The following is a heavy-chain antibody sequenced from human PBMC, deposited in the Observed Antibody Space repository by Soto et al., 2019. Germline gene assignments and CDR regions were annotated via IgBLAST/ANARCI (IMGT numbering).Heavy chain of an antibody. D-gene: IGHD3-10*01. CDR2: ISSSGSTI. J-gene: IGHJ6*02. CDR3: ARDQSGYYGSGSYSDYYYGMDV. Sequence: GGSLRLSCAVSGFTFSSYEMNWVRQAPGKGLEWVSYISSSGSTIYYADSVKGRLTISRDNAKNSLYLQMNSLRAEDTAVYYCARDQSGYYGSGSYSDYYYGMDVWGQGTTVTVSS. CDR1: GFTFSSYE. V-gene: IGHV3-48*03.